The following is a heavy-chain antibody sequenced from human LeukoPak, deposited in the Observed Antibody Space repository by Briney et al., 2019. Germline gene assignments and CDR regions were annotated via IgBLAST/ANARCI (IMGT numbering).Heavy chain of an antibody. J-gene: IGHJ6*03. Sequence: GGSLRLSCAASGFTFSSYSMNWVRQAPGKGLEWVSSISSSSSSYIYYADSVKGRFTISRDNAKNSLYLQMNSLRAEDTAVYYCARDRNSSSWYYYYYMDVWGKGTTVTVSS. CDR3: ARDRNSSSWYYYYYMDV. CDR1: GFTFSSYS. V-gene: IGHV3-21*01. CDR2: ISSSSSSYI. D-gene: IGHD6-13*01.